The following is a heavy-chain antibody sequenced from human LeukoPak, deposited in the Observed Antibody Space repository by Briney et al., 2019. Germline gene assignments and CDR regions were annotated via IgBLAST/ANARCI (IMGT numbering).Heavy chain of an antibody. Sequence: GGSLRLSCAASGFTFSSYAMSWVRQAPGKGLEWVSAVSGSGGSTYYADSVKGRFTISRDNSKNTLYLQMNSLRAEDTAVYYCAKRLTGWQQLVAGGWFDPWGQGTLVTVSS. V-gene: IGHV3-23*01. CDR1: GFTFSSYA. CDR2: VSGSGGST. CDR3: AKRLTGWQQLVAGGWFDP. J-gene: IGHJ5*02. D-gene: IGHD6-13*01.